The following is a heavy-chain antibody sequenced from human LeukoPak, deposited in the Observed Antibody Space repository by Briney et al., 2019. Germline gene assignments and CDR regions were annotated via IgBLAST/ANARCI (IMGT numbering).Heavy chain of an antibody. Sequence: GRSLRLSCAASGFTFSTYAIHWVRQVPGKGLEWVAVISHGGNNEYYADSVKGRFTISRDSSKNMVYLQMNSLRAEDTAVYYCARDAYSRWVDYWGQGTLVTVSS. CDR1: GFTFSTYA. V-gene: IGHV3-30-3*01. J-gene: IGHJ4*02. CDR2: ISHGGNNE. D-gene: IGHD3-22*01. CDR3: ARDAYSRWVDY.